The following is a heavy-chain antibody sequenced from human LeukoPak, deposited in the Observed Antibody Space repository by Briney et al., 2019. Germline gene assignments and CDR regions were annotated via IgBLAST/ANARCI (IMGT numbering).Heavy chain of an antibody. Sequence: SETLSLTCTVSGGSISSGDYYWSWIRQPPGKGLEWIGYIYYSGSTYYNPSLKSRVTISVDTSKNQFSLKLSSVTAADTAVYYCARVVMVRGARYFDYWGQGTLVTVSS. V-gene: IGHV4-30-4*01. CDR3: ARVVMVRGARYFDY. CDR2: IYYSGST. D-gene: IGHD3-10*01. J-gene: IGHJ4*02. CDR1: GGSISSGDYY.